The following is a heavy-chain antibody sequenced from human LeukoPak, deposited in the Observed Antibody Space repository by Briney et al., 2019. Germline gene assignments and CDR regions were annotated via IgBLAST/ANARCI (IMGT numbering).Heavy chain of an antibody. Sequence: GGSLRLSCAASGFTFSSYWMSWVRKAPGKGWEWVANIKQDGSEKYYVDSVKGRFTISRDNAKNSLYLQMNSLRAEDTAVYYCARPLYDSSGYRFDYWGQGTLVTVSS. CDR3: ARPLYDSSGYRFDY. CDR2: IKQDGSEK. D-gene: IGHD3-22*01. J-gene: IGHJ4*02. CDR1: GFTFSSYW. V-gene: IGHV3-7*01.